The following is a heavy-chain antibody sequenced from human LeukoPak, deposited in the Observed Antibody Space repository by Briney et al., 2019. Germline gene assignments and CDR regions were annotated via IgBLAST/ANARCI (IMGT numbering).Heavy chain of an antibody. CDR3: ARYTADGNYYYYYYMDV. Sequence: SETLSLTCAVSGGSISSSSYYWGWIRQPPGKGLEWIGSIYYSGSTYYNPSLKSRVTISVDTSKNQFSLKLSSVTAADTAVYYCARYTADGNYYYYYYMDVWGKGTTVTVSS. CDR2: IYYSGST. CDR1: GGSISSSSYY. D-gene: IGHD5-18*01. J-gene: IGHJ6*03. V-gene: IGHV4-39*07.